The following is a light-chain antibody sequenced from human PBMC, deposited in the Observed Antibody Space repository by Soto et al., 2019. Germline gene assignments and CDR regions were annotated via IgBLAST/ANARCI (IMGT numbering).Light chain of an antibody. J-gene: IGLJ1*01. V-gene: IGLV2-14*03. CDR2: DVS. Sequence: QSALTQPASVSGSPGQSITISCTGTSXDVGGYDFVSWYQHHPGKAPRLMIYDVSHRPSGVSDRFSASKSGNTASLTISGLLAEDEADYYCSSYTSISTYVFGTGTKVTVL. CDR3: SSYTSISTYV. CDR1: SXDVGGYDF.